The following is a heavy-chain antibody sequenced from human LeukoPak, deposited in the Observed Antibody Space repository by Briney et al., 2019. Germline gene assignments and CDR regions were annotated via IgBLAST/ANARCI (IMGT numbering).Heavy chain of an antibody. V-gene: IGHV3-11*01. D-gene: IGHD6-13*01. J-gene: IGHJ4*02. CDR2: ISHRVSDV. CDR1: GFTFSDYY. Sequence: PGGSLRLSCAASGFTFSDYYMSWIRQAPVKGREWISYISHRVSDVQYADSVKGRFTISRDNARNSLSLQMNGLRAEDTAVYYCAKDILEAGLFFDYWGLGTMVTVSS. CDR3: AKDILEAGLFFDY.